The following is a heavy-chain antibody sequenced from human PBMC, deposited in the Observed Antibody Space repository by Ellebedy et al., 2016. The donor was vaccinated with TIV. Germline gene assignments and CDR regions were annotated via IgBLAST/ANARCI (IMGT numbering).Heavy chain of an antibody. J-gene: IGHJ4*02. Sequence: MPSETLSLTCTVSGGSISSYYWSWIRQPPGKGLEWIGYIYYSGSTSYSPSLKSRVTISVATSKNQFSLILSSVTAADTAVYYCARGYYDSRFDYWGQGTLVTVSS. V-gene: IGHV4-59*08. D-gene: IGHD3-22*01. CDR2: IYYSGST. CDR3: ARGYYDSRFDY. CDR1: GGSISSYY.